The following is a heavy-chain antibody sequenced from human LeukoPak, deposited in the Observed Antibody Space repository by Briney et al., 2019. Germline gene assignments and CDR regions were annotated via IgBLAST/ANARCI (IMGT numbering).Heavy chain of an antibody. CDR1: GFTFSSYA. J-gene: IGHJ3*02. CDR2: ISGSGGST. V-gene: IGHV3-23*01. Sequence: PGGSLRLSCAASGFTFSSYAMSWVRQAPGKGLEWVSAISGSGGSTYYADSVKGRSTISRDNSKNTLYLQMNSLRAEDTAVYYCARVGFDIAAAGSVGAFDIWGQGTMVTVSS. D-gene: IGHD6-13*01. CDR3: ARVGFDIAAAGSVGAFDI.